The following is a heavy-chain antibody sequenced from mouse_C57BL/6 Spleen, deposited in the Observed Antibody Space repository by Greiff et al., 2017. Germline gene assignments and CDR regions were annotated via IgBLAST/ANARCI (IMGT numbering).Heavy chain of an antibody. CDR2: IDPEDGDT. CDR1: GFNIKDYY. Sequence: EVKLMESGAEPVRPGASVKLSCTASGFNIKDYYMHWVKQRPEQGLEWIGRIDPEDGDTEYAPKFQGKATMTADTSSNTAYLQLSSLTSEDTAVYYCTTIGNYSYAMDYWGQGTSVTVSS. D-gene: IGHD2-1*01. CDR3: TTIGNYSYAMDY. J-gene: IGHJ4*01. V-gene: IGHV14-1*01.